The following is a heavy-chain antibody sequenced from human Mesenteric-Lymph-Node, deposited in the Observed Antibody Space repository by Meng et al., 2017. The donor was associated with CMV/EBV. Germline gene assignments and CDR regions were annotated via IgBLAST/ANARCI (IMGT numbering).Heavy chain of an antibody. V-gene: IGHV5-51*01. D-gene: IGHD6-6*01. Sequence: GGSLRLSCKGSGYSFTSYWIGWVRQMPGKGLEWMGIIYPGDSDTRYSPSFQGQVTISADKSISTAYLQWSSLKASDTAMYYCARHWEYSSSTYYYYYGMDVWGQGTTVTVSS. CDR3: ARHWEYSSSTYYYYYGMDV. CDR1: GYSFTSYW. CDR2: IYPGDSDT. J-gene: IGHJ6*02.